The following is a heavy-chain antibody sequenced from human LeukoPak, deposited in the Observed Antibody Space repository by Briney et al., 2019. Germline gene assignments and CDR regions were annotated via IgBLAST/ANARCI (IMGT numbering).Heavy chain of an antibody. V-gene: IGHV3-23*01. CDR3: ARWFANSFDY. Sequence: PGGSLRLSCAASGFSFSSNAMSWVRQAPGKGLEWVSAISGSAISTSYADSVKGRFIISRDNSKNTLYLQMNSLRAEDTAVYYCARWFANSFDYWGQGTLVTVSS. D-gene: IGHD3-10*01. J-gene: IGHJ4*02. CDR1: GFSFSSNA. CDR2: ISGSAIST.